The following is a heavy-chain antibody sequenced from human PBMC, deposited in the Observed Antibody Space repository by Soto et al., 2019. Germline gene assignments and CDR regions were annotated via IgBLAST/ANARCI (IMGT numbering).Heavy chain of an antibody. CDR2: IWYDGSNK. V-gene: IGHV3-33*01. Sequence: QVQLVESGGGVVQPGRSLRLSCAASGFTFSSYGMHWVRQAPGKGLEWVAVIWYDGSNKYYADSVKGRFTISRDNSKNTLYLQMNSLRAEDTAVYYCARGITGTTDYFDYWGQGTLVTVSS. CDR1: GFTFSSYG. CDR3: ARGITGTTDYFDY. J-gene: IGHJ4*02. D-gene: IGHD1-20*01.